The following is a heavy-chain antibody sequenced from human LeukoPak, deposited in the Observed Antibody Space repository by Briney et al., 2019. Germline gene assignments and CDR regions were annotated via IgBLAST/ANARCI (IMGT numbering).Heavy chain of an antibody. CDR3: ARGGVTIFGVVIPSNWFDP. J-gene: IGHJ5*02. Sequence: SETLSLTCAVSDFSISSSNWWGWIRQPAGKGLEWIGRIYTSGSTNYNPSLKSRVTISVDTPKNQFSLKLSSVTAADTAVYYCARGGVTIFGVVIPSNWFDPWGQGTLVTVSS. CDR2: IYTSGST. V-gene: IGHV4-28*03. CDR1: DFSISSSNW. D-gene: IGHD3-3*01.